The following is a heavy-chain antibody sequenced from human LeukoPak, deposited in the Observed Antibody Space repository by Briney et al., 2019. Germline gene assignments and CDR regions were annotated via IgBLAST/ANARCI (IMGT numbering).Heavy chain of an antibody. CDR1: GFTFSSYA. V-gene: IGHV3-23*01. J-gene: IGHJ4*02. Sequence: PGRSLRLSCAGSGFTFSSYAMSWVSQAPGQGLEWVSVISDSGDYTSYADSVRGRFTISRDNSRNTLYLQMISLRPEDTAVYYCAKDTSIGKYCTNGVCSPFDYWGQGTLVTVSS. CDR2: ISDSGDYT. CDR3: AKDTSIGKYCTNGVCSPFDY. D-gene: IGHD2-8*01.